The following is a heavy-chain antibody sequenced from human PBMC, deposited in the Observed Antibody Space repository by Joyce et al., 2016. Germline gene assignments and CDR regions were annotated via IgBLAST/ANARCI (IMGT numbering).Heavy chain of an antibody. D-gene: IGHD2-21*02. J-gene: IGHJ4*02. CDR3: ARTFPLTYCGGDCYSSYFDY. CDR2: ISYSTST. CDR1: GASVSSDTYF. Sequence: QVQLQESGPGLVKPSETLSLTCSVSGASVSSDTYFWSWLRQPPGKGLEWIGYISYSTSTNSTPSLKSRLNISLDTSNNQFSLKLSSVTAADTALYYCARTFPLTYCGGDCYSSYFDYWGQGTLVTVSS. V-gene: IGHV4-61*01.